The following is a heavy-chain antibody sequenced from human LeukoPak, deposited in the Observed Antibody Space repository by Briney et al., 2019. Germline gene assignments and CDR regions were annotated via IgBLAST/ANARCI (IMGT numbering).Heavy chain of an antibody. CDR3: ARVNPVPEAGYWGGGDY. J-gene: IGHJ4*02. V-gene: IGHV4-34*01. Sequence: PSETLSLTCAVYGGSFSGYYWSWIRQPPGKGLEWIGEINHSGSTNYNPSLKSRVTISVDTSKNQFSLKLSSVTAADTAVYYCARVNPVPEAGYWGGGDYWGQGTLVTVSS. CDR2: INHSGST. CDR1: GGSFSGYY. D-gene: IGHD3-9*01.